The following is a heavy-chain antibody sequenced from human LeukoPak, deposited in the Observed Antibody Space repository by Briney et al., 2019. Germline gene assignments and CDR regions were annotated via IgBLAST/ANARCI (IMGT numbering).Heavy chain of an antibody. CDR2: ISSSDRTT. Sequence: GGSLRLSCAASGFTFSDYYMSWIRQAPGKGLEWVSYISSSDRTTYNADSVKGRFTISRDNVKNSLYLQMNSLRAEDTAVYYCARDGSRYCSSTSCYSGYCYYGMDVWGQGTTVTVSS. V-gene: IGHV3-11*01. J-gene: IGHJ6*02. CDR3: ARDGSRYCSSTSCYSGYCYYGMDV. CDR1: GFTFSDYY. D-gene: IGHD2-2*01.